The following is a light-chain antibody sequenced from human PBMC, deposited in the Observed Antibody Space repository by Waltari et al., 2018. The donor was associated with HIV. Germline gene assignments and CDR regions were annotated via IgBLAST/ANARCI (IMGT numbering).Light chain of an antibody. J-gene: IGLJ1*01. Sequence: QSALTQPPSASGSPGQSVTISCTGTSSDVGGYNYVSWYQQHPGKAPKLMIYEVSKRPSGVPDRFFGSKSGNTASLTVSGLQAEDEADYYCSSYAGSNNLRVFGTGTKVTVL. V-gene: IGLV2-8*01. CDR2: EVS. CDR3: SSYAGSNNLRV. CDR1: SSDVGGYNY.